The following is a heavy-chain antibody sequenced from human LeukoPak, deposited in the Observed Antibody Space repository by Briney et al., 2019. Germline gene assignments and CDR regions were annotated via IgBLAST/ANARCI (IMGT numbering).Heavy chain of an antibody. CDR1: GFTFSSYA. CDR3: ARDDYYGDGG. Sequence: GRSLRLSCAASGFTFSSYAMHWVRQAPGKGLGWVAVISYDGSNKYYADSVKGRFTISRDNSKNTLYLQMNSLRAEDTAVYCCARDDYYGDGGWGQGTLVTVSS. V-gene: IGHV3-30*04. J-gene: IGHJ4*02. CDR2: ISYDGSNK. D-gene: IGHD3-10*01.